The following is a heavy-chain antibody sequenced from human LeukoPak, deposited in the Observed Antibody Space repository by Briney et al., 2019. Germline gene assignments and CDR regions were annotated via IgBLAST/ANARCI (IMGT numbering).Heavy chain of an antibody. D-gene: IGHD3-10*01. CDR3: ARGGYYGSGSYYKGYYFDY. CDR2: INHSGNT. J-gene: IGHJ4*02. CDR1: GGSFSGYY. Sequence: SETLSLTCAVYGGSFSGYYWSWIRQPPGKGLEWIGEINHSGNTNYNPSLKSRVTISVDTSKNQFSLKLSSVTAADTAVYYCARGGYYGSGSYYKGYYFDYWGQGTLVTVSS. V-gene: IGHV4-34*01.